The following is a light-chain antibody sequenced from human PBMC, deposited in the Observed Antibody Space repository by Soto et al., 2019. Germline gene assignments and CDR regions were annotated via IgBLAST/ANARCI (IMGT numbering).Light chain of an antibody. CDR3: QHYNNWLRP. V-gene: IGKV3-15*01. CDR2: GAS. CDR1: QSVSSN. J-gene: IGKJ1*01. Sequence: EIVMSQSPAALSVSPGGRATLSCRASQSVSSNLAWYQQKPGQAPRLLIYGASTRATGIPARFSGSGSGTEFTLTICSLQSEDFAVYYCQHYNNWLRPFGQGAKAAIK.